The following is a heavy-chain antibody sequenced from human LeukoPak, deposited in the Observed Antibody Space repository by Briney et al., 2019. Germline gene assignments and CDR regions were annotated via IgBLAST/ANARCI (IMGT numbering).Heavy chain of an antibody. CDR3: ARVGNPGGKRAFDI. D-gene: IGHD1-1*01. J-gene: IGHJ3*02. CDR2: IYYSGST. CDR1: GGSVSSGSYY. Sequence: SETLSLTCTVSGGSVSSGSYYWSWIRQPPGKGLEWIGYIYYSGSTNYNPSLKSRVTISVDTSKNQFSLKLSSVTAADTAVYYCARVGNPGGKRAFDIWGQGTTVTVSS. V-gene: IGHV4-61*01.